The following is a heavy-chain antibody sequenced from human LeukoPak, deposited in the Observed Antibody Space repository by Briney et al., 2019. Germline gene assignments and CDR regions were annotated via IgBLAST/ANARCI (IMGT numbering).Heavy chain of an antibody. D-gene: IGHD3-22*01. CDR3: AKVWIDSSASYFAY. CDR2: LSGSADTT. CDR1: GVTFRRYA. J-gene: IGHJ4*02. V-gene: IGHV3-23*01. Sequence: PGGSLRLSCAASGVTFRRYAMSWVRQTPGKGRQCVSALSGSADTTYYADFVKGGVTISTDNSQNTLYVQMSSLRAEDTAPYYIAKVWIDSSASYFAYWGQGTLVTVSS.